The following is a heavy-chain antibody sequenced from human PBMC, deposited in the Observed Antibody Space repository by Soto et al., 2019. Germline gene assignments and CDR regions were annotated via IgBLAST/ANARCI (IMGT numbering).Heavy chain of an antibody. CDR1: GASISNLNW. Sequence: QVQLQESVPGLVKPSGTLSLTCAVSGASISNLNWWSWVRQPPGKGLEWIGKIYHSGSTNYNPSRKSRVSISVDKSKNQVSLNLRSVTAADTAVYYCARNSGTGWLVDWGQGTLVTVS. D-gene: IGHD1-1*01. CDR2: IYHSGST. V-gene: IGHV4-4*02. CDR3: ARNSGTGWLVD. J-gene: IGHJ4*02.